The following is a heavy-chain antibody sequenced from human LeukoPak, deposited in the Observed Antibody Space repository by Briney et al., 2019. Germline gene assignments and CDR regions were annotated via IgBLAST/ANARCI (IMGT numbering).Heavy chain of an antibody. Sequence: PSETLSLTCTVSDYSISRGYYWGWIRQPPGKGLEWIGNIYHSGSTSYNPSLKSRVAISVDTAKNHFSPKLSSVTAADTAMYFCAREMYYYGSASQEYYYFMDVWGKGTTVTVSS. J-gene: IGHJ6*03. CDR3: AREMYYYGSASQEYYYFMDV. V-gene: IGHV4-38-2*02. CDR1: DYSISRGYY. CDR2: IYHSGST. D-gene: IGHD3-10*01.